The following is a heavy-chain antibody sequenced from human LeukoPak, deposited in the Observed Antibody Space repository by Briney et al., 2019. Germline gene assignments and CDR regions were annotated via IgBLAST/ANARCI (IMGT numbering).Heavy chain of an antibody. J-gene: IGHJ3*02. CDR2: MNPNSGNT. V-gene: IGHV1-8*03. CDR3: AREYGSGSPDDAFDI. CDR1: GYTFTSYD. Sequence: GASVKVSCKASGYTFTSYDINWVRQATGQGLEWMGWMNPNSGNTGYAQKFQGRVTFTRNTSISPAYMDPSSLRSEDTAVYYCAREYGSGSPDDAFDIWGQGTMVTVSS. D-gene: IGHD3-10*01.